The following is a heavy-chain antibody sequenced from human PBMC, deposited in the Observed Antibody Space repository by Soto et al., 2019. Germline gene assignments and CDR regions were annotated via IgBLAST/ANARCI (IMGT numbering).Heavy chain of an antibody. J-gene: IGHJ2*01. D-gene: IGHD6-13*01. CDR1: GFTFSNHA. CDR3: TYSSSPYWYFNL. Sequence: GGFLRLSCAASGFTFSNHAMSWVRQAPGKGLEWVSTISGSGGGTYNADSVKGRFTISRDTSKNTLYLQMNSLRAEDTAVYYCTYSSSPYWYFNLWGRGTLVTVSS. V-gene: IGHV3-23*01. CDR2: ISGSGGGT.